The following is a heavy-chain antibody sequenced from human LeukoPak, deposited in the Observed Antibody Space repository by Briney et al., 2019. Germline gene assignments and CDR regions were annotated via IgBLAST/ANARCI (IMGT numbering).Heavy chain of an antibody. CDR3: ARTRQLWSPHDAFDI. J-gene: IGHJ3*02. CDR1: GYTFTSYA. V-gene: IGHV1-3*01. CDR2: INAGNGNT. Sequence: AASVKVPCKASGYTFTSYAMHWVRQAPGQRLEWMGWINAGNGNTKYSQKFQGRVTITRDTSASTAYMELSSLRSEDTAVYYCARTRQLWSPHDAFDIWGQGTMVTVSS. D-gene: IGHD5-18*01.